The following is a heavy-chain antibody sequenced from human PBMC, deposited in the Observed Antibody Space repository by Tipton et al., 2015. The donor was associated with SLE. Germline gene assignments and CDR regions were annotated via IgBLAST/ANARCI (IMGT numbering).Heavy chain of an antibody. CDR1: GFIFSPYS. V-gene: IGHV3-21*04. D-gene: IGHD2-21*01. J-gene: IGHJ4*02. CDR2: ISSSSGYT. CDR3: AKNAEKHCGGDCSPFDY. Sequence: SLRLSCAASGFIFSPYSMNWVRQAPGKGLEWVSSISSSSGYTYYADSVKGRFTTSRDNAKNSLYLQLSSLRPEDTAVYYCAKNAEKHCGGDCSPFDYWGQGNLVTVSS.